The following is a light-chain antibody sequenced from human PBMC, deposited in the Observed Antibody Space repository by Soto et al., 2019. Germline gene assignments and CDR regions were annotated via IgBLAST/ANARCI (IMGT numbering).Light chain of an antibody. V-gene: IGLV2-14*01. CDR2: DVS. CDR3: TSYTSSSTYV. CDR1: SSDVGGYNY. J-gene: IGLJ1*01. Sequence: QSVLTQPASVSGSPGQSITISCTGSSSDVGGYNYVSWYQQHPGKAPKLMIYDVSNRPSGVSIRFSGSKSGNTASLTISGLQAEDEADYYCTSYTSSSTYVFGTGTEVTVL.